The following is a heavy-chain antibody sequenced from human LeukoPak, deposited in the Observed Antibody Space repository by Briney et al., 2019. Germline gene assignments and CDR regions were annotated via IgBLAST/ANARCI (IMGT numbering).Heavy chain of an antibody. D-gene: IGHD6-25*01. CDR3: ARGQRLFNWSAP. J-gene: IGHJ5*02. CDR2: VNHSGVT. V-gene: IGHV4-34*01. CDR1: GGSFSGHL. Sequence: SETLSLTCAVSGGSFSGHLWTWLRQSPRKGLEWIGDVNHSGVTRYNPSLRSRLLIFADASKRHFYLNLTSVTAADTALYFCARGQRLFNWSAPWGQGTLVTVSA.